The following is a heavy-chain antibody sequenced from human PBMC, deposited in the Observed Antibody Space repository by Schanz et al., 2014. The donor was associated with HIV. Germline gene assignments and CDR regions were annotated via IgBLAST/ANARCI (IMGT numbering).Heavy chain of an antibody. V-gene: IGHV3-33*06. CDR3: AKDLPQPWFTY. J-gene: IGHJ4*02. D-gene: IGHD5-18*01. CDR2: IWYDGSNK. Sequence: VQLMESGGGLVQPGRSLRLSCAASGFTFSTCGMHWVRQAPGKGLECVAFIWYDGSNKYYADSVKGRFTISRDNSKNTVYLQINSLRAEDTAMYYCAKDLPQPWFTYWGQGTLVTVSS. CDR1: GFTFSTCG.